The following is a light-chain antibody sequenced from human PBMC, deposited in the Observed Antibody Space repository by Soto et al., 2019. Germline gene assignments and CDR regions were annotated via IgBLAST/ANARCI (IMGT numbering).Light chain of an antibody. V-gene: IGKV1-5*03. CDR3: QQYNPFPFT. CDR2: RAS. CDR1: RAISDW. J-gene: IGKJ2*01. Sequence: DIQMTQSPSTLSASLGDRVTITCRASRAISDWLAWYQQRPGKAPKLLIYRASRLESGVPSRFSGSGSGTEFTLTISGLQPDDFATYYCQQYNPFPFTFGQGTKLEI.